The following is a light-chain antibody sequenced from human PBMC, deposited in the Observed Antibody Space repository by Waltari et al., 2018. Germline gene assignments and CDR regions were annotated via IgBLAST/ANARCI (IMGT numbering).Light chain of an antibody. V-gene: IGLV3-19*01. J-gene: IGLJ3*02. CDR1: SLRSYY. Sequence: SSELTQDPAVSVALGQTVRITCQGDSLRSYYASWYQQKPGPAPVLVIYGKNNRPSGIPDRFSGSSSGNTASLTITGAQAEDEADYYCYSRDSSGNHLVFGGGTKLTVL. CDR2: GKN. CDR3: YSRDSSGNHLV.